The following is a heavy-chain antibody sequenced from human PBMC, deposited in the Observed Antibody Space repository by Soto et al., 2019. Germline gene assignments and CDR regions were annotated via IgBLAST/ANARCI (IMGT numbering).Heavy chain of an antibody. Sequence: QVQLVESGGGVVQPGRSLRLSCAASGFTFSSYGMHWVRQAPGKGLEWVAVIWYDGSNKYYADSVKGRFTITRDNSKHTLYLQMNSLRVEDTAVYYCARTKTTTVGDDSFDIWGQGTIVTVAS. CDR2: IWYDGSNK. V-gene: IGHV3-33*01. D-gene: IGHD4-17*01. CDR3: ARTKTTTVGDDSFDI. J-gene: IGHJ3*02. CDR1: GFTFSSYG.